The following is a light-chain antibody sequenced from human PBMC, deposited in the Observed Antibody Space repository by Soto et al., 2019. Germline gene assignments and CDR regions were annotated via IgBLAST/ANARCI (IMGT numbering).Light chain of an antibody. Sequence: QSALTQPASVSGSPGQSITISCTGTSSDVGGYNYVSWYQQHPGKAPKLMIYDVSNRPSGVSNRFSGSKSGNTASLTISGSQAEDEVDYYCSSYTSSSTLLYVFGTGTKVTVL. CDR1: SSDVGGYNY. CDR2: DVS. V-gene: IGLV2-14*01. CDR3: SSYTSSSTLLYV. J-gene: IGLJ1*01.